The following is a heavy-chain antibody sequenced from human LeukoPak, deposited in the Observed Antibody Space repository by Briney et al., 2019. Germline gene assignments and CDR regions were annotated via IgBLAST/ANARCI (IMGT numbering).Heavy chain of an antibody. CDR2: IKQDGSGK. D-gene: IGHD4-17*01. J-gene: IGHJ6*03. V-gene: IGHV3-7*01. CDR1: RFTLIRYL. Sequence: VGGLRVSCAASRFTLIRYLMSGVRPARGRGGEWVAHIKQDGSGKYYVDSVKGRFTISRDNAKNSLYLQINSLRAEDTAVYYCARAGYGDYYYYYYMDVWGKGTTVTISS. CDR3: ARAGYGDYYYYYYMDV.